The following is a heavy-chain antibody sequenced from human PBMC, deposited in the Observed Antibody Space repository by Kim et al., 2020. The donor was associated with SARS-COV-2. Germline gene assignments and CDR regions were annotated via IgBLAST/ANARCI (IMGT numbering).Heavy chain of an antibody. J-gene: IGHJ6*03. D-gene: IGHD1-26*01. CDR2: TSHSGST. CDR1: GGSLRDYY. CDR3: AKGGVGYYYYMDV. Sequence: SETLSLTCSVSGGSLRDYYWSWIRQTPGKGLEWIGQTSHSGSTNYNPSLRSRVSISVDTSETHFSLRVTSVSAADTAVYYCAKGGVGYYYYMDVWGKGTTVTVSS. V-gene: IGHV4-59*01.